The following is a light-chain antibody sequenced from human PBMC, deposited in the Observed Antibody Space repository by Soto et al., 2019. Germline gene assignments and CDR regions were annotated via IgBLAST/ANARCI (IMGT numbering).Light chain of an antibody. CDR1: SSNIGAGHD. CDR2: ANN. J-gene: IGLJ2*01. V-gene: IGLV1-40*01. Sequence: QSALTQPPSVSGAPGQRVTISCTGSSSNIGAGHDVHWYQQLPGTPPKLLIFANNDRPSGVPGRFSGLKSGTSASLAITGLQAEDEADYYCQSYDSSLRGVVFGGGTKLTVL. CDR3: QSYDSSLRGVV.